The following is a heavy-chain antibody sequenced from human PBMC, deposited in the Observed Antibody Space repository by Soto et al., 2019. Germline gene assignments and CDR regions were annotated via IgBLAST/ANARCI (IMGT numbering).Heavy chain of an antibody. J-gene: IGHJ6*03. D-gene: IGHD6-6*01. CDR3: ARDAIYSSIAAHFENYYYYMDV. Sequence: ASVKVSCKASGYTFTSYYMHWVRQAPGQGLEWMGIINPSLKSRVTISVDKSKNQFSLKLSSVTAADTAVYYCARDAIYSSIAAHFENYYYYMDVWGKGTTVTVSS. CDR2: INP. CDR1: GYTFTSYY. V-gene: IGHV1-46*01.